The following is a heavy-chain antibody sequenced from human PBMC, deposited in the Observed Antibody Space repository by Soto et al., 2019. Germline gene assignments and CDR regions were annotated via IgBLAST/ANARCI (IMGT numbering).Heavy chain of an antibody. CDR1: GFIFSSFW. CDR3: AKGGGSSYGTNDAFDI. CDR2: INGDGASL. J-gene: IGHJ3*02. D-gene: IGHD5-18*01. Sequence: EVRLEEAGGGFVQPGGSLRVSCSGSGFIFSSFWMHWVRQGPGKGLEWVSRINGDGASLAYAESVKGRFSISRDNVKNTLHLQMNSLRTADTAVYYCAKGGGSSYGTNDAFDIWGQGTMGTVSS. V-gene: IGHV3-74*03.